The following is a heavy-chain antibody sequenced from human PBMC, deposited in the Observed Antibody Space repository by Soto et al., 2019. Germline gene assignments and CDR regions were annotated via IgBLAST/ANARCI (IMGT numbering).Heavy chain of an antibody. J-gene: IGHJ4*02. CDR2: INHSGST. Sequence: QVQLQQWGAGLLKPSETLSLTCAVYGGSFSGYYWSWIRQPPGKGLEWIGEINHSGSTNYNPSLKSRVTISVYPSKNQFSLKLSSVTAADTAVYYCARGAGYSSSWYRGMDYWGQGTLVTVSS. CDR1: GGSFSGYY. V-gene: IGHV4-34*01. CDR3: ARGAGYSSSWYRGMDY. D-gene: IGHD6-13*01.